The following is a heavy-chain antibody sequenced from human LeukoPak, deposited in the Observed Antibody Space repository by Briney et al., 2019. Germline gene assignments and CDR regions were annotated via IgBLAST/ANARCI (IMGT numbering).Heavy chain of an antibody. V-gene: IGHV1-69*13. J-gene: IGHJ6*03. D-gene: IGHD6-6*01. CDR3: ARGRIAARPGDYYYYMDV. CDR1: GGTFSSYA. CDR2: IIPIFGTA. Sequence: SVKVSCKASGGTFSSYAISWVRQAPGQGLEWMGGIIPIFGTANYAQKFQGRVTITADESTSTAYMEVSSLRSEDTAVYYCARGRIAARPGDYYYYMDVWGKGTTVTVSS.